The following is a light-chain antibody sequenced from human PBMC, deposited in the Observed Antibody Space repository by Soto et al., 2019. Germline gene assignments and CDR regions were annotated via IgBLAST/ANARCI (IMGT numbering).Light chain of an antibody. CDR2: GAS. CDR3: QQYNDWLMYS. J-gene: IGKJ2*03. CDR1: QSVKSN. Sequence: EIVMTQSPATLSVSPGERATLSCRATQSVKSNLAWYQQKPGQAPRLLIYGASTRATGIPARFSGSGSGTEFTLTISSLHSEDFAVYYCQQYNDWLMYSFGQGTKLEIK. V-gene: IGKV3-15*01.